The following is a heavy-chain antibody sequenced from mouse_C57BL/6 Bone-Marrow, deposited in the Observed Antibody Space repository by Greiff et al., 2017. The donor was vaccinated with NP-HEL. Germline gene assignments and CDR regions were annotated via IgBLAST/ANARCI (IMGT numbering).Heavy chain of an antibody. D-gene: IGHD1-1*01. CDR1: GFSFNTYA. CDR3: VRRRHYGRRALYYYAMDY. V-gene: IGHV10-1*01. J-gene: IGHJ4*01. Sequence: DVKLVESGGGLVQPKGSLKLSCAASGFSFNTYAMNWVRQAPGKGLEWVARIRSKSNNYATYYADSVKDRFTISRDDSESMLYLQMNNLKTEDTAMYYCVRRRHYGRRALYYYAMDYWGQGTSVTVSS. CDR2: IRSKSNNYAT.